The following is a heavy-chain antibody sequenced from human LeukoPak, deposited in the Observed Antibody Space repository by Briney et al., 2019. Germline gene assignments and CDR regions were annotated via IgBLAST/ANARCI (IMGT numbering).Heavy chain of an antibody. J-gene: IGHJ4*02. CDR3: GRGNCYGLDY. CDR1: GYTFTDYN. V-gene: IGHV1-2*06. CDR2: IYPNTGGT. D-gene: IGHD2-21*01. Sequence: ASVTVSCKVSGYTFTDYNVHWVRQAPGQGLEWMGRIYPNTGGTNSAQNFQGRVTLTSDTSISTVYMELNRLNSDDTAIYYCGRGNCYGLDYWGQGTLVTVSS.